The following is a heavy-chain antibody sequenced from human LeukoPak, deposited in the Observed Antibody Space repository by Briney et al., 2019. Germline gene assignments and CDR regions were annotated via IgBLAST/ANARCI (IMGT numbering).Heavy chain of an antibody. V-gene: IGHV1-2*02. CDR3: ARGSHFIAAADPDFNWFDP. D-gene: IGHD6-13*01. CDR2: INPNSGGT. CDR1: GYTFTGYY. Sequence: ASVKVSCKASGYTFTGYYMHWVRQAPGQGLEWMGWINPNSGGTNYAQKFQGRVTLTRDTSITTAYLELSRLRSDDTAVYYCARGSHFIAAADPDFNWFDPWGQGTLVSVSS. J-gene: IGHJ5*02.